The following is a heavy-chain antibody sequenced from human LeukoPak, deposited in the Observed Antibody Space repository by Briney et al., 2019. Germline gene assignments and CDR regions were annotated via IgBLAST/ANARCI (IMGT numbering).Heavy chain of an antibody. J-gene: IGHJ3*02. CDR2: ISYDGSNK. CDR3: ASLTCPTAEDAFDI. Sequence: PGGSLSLSCAPSGFTLSSYAMHWVRQAPGKGLEWVAVISYDGSNKYYADSVKGRFTISRDNSKNTLYLQMNSLRAEDTAVYYCASLTCPTAEDAFDIWGQGTMVTVSS. CDR1: GFTLSSYA. V-gene: IGHV3-30*01.